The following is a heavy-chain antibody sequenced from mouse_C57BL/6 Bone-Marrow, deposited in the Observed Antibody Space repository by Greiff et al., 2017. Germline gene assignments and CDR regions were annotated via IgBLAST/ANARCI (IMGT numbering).Heavy chain of an antibody. V-gene: IGHV14-4*01. CDR3: TPYGNFDY. CDR1: GFNIKDDY. D-gene: IGHD2-1*01. J-gene: IGHJ2*01. CDR2: IDPENGDT. Sequence: VQLQQSGAELVRPGASVKLSCTASGFNIKDDYMHWVKQRPEQGLEWIGWIDPENGDTEYASKFQGKATITADTSSNTAYLQLSSLTSEDTAGYYCTPYGNFDYWGQGTTLTVSS.